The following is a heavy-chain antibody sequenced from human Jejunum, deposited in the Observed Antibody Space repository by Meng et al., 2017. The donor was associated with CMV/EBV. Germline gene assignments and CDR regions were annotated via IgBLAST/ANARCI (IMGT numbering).Heavy chain of an antibody. J-gene: IGHJ4*02. Sequence: GGSITSNDHFWGWVRQYPGKGLEWIGTISSSGRAYYTPSLQSRVTISTDTSRNQFSLNLNSVTAADTAMYYCARCPTGVLGASRDYWGQGTLVTVSS. D-gene: IGHD1-26*01. V-gene: IGHV4-39*01. CDR2: ISSSGRA. CDR1: GGSITSNDHF. CDR3: ARCPTGVLGASRDY.